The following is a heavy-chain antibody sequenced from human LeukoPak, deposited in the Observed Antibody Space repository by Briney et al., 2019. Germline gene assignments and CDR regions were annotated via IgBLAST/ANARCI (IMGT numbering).Heavy chain of an antibody. CDR1: GYTFNGYA. J-gene: IGHJ4*02. D-gene: IGHD3-10*01. CDR3: ARSILSRSGTLDYYFDY. CDR2: INGGNGNT. Sequence: KPGASVTVSCTASGYTFNGYAMHWVRQAPGQRPEWMGWINGGNGNTKYSQKFQDRVAIIRDTSASTAYVDLSSLTSEDTAVYYCARSILSRSGTLDYYFDYWGQGTLATVSS. V-gene: IGHV1-3*01.